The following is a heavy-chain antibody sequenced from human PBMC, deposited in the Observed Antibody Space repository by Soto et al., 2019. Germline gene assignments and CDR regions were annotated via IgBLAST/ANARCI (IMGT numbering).Heavy chain of an antibody. Sequence: SETLSLTCAVYGGSFSGYYWSWIRQPPGKGLEWIGEINHSGSTNYNPSLKSRVTISVDTSKNQFSLKLSSVTAADTAVYYCGRGYRGYYYYGMDVWGQGTTVTVSS. CDR1: GGSFSGYY. D-gene: IGHD1-26*01. CDR2: INHSGST. CDR3: GRGYRGYYYYGMDV. J-gene: IGHJ6*02. V-gene: IGHV4-34*01.